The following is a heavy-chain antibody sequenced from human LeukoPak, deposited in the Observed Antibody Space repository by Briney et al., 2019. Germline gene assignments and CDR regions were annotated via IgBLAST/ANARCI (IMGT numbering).Heavy chain of an antibody. CDR3: GXXGFDDAFDI. CDR2: INHSGST. Sequence: SETLSLTCAVYGGSFSTYYWSWIRQPPGKGLEWIGEINHSGSTNYNPSLKSRVTISVDTSKNQFSLKLSSVTAADTAVYYCGXXGFDDAFDIWGQGTMVTVSS. D-gene: IGHD3-10*01. CDR1: GGSFSTYY. V-gene: IGHV4-34*01. J-gene: IGHJ3*02.